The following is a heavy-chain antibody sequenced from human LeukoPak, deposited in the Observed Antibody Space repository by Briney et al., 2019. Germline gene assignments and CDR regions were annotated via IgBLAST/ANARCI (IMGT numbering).Heavy chain of an antibody. CDR2: IYHSGGT. D-gene: IGHD3-22*01. V-gene: IGHV4-38-2*02. CDR3: ARVVLGYYYDSSGNGFDY. CDR1: GYSISGGYY. J-gene: IGHJ4*02. Sequence: SETLSLTCTVSGYSISGGYYWGWIRQPPGKGLEWIGSIYHSGGTYYNPSLKSRVTISVDTSKNQFSLKLSSVTAADTAVYYCARVVLGYYYDSSGNGFDYWGQGTLVTVSS.